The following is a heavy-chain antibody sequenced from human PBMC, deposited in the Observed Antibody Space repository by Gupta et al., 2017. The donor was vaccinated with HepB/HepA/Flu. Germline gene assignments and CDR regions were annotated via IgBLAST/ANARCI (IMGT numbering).Heavy chain of an antibody. Sequence: EVQLVESGGGLVQPGGSLRFSCAASGFTFSSYWMSWVRQAPGKGLEWVANIKQDGSEKYYVDSVKGRVTISRDNAKNSLYLQMNSLRAEDTAVYYCARYGEVGATANYYYMDVWGKGTTVTVSS. CDR3: ARYGEVGATANYYYMDV. CDR2: IKQDGSEK. CDR1: GFTFSSYW. J-gene: IGHJ6*03. D-gene: IGHD1-26*01. V-gene: IGHV3-7*01.